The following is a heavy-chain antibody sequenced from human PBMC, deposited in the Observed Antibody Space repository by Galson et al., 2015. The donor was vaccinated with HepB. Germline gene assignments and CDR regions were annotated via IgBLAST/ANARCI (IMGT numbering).Heavy chain of an antibody. V-gene: IGHV3-21*01. CDR2: ISSSSSYI. D-gene: IGHD3-10*01. J-gene: IGHJ4*02. Sequence: RQAPGKGLEWVASISSSSSYIYYADSVKGRFTISRDNARNSLYLQMNSLRAEDTAVYHCATVEILVVRGGLRTRSYFDYWGRGTLVTVSS. CDR3: ATVEILVVRGGLRTRSYFDY.